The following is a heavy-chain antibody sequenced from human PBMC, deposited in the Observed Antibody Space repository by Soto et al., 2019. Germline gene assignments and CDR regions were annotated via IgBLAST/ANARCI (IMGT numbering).Heavy chain of an antibody. CDR1: GCSVSSVTSY. CDR3: AKGGGFDPLDY. V-gene: IGHV4-61*01. D-gene: IGHD5-12*01. J-gene: IGHJ4*02. Sequence: XETLSLTCTVAGCSVSSVTSYWSWVRQPPGKGLEWIAYIYYTGTTNYNPSLGGRVAISLDTSKNQFSLQLSSVTAADTAIYYCAKGGGFDPLDYWGQGSQVTVSS. CDR2: IYYTGTT.